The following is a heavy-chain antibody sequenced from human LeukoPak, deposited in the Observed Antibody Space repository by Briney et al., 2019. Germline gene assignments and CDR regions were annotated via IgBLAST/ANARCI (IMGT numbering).Heavy chain of an antibody. J-gene: IGHJ4*02. CDR1: GGSISSYY. CDR3: ARGTGDIVVVPAAIAYYFDY. V-gene: IGHV4-34*01. D-gene: IGHD2-2*02. Sequence: PSETLSLTCTVSGGSISSYYWSWIRQPPGKGLEWIGEINHSGSTNYNPSLKSRVTISVDTSKNQFSLKLSSVTAADTAVYYCARGTGDIVVVPAAIAYYFDYWGQGTLVTVSS. CDR2: INHSGST.